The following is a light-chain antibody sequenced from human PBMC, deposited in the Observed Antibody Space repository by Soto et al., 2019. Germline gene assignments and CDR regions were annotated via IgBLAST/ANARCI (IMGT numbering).Light chain of an antibody. CDR2: LGS. Sequence: DIVMTQSPLSLPVIPGEPASISCKSIQSLLRNNTYNFLDWYLQKPGQSPQLLLYLGSKRASGVPDRFSGSGSCTDFTLKISRVEAEDVGVYYGMQALQTPRAFGQGTKVEIK. J-gene: IGKJ1*01. CDR1: QSLLRNNTYNF. CDR3: MQALQTPRA. V-gene: IGKV2-28*01.